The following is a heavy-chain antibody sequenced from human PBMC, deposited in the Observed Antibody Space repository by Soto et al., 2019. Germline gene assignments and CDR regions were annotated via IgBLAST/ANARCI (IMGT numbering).Heavy chain of an antibody. CDR2: INPSGGTT. CDR1: GYSFTSYY. Sequence: QVQLAQSGTEVKKPGASAKDSCKTAGYSFTSYYIHWVRQAPGQGLEWMGIINPSGGTTTYAQNFQGRVTMTRDTSTSTVYMELSSLRSEDTAVYYCARGPATAPDAYWGLGTLVTVSS. J-gene: IGHJ4*02. V-gene: IGHV1-46*01. D-gene: IGHD2-2*01. CDR3: ARGPATAPDAY.